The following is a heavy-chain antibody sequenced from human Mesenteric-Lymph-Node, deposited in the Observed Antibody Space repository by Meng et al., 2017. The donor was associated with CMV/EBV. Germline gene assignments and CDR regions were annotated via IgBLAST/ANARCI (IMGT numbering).Heavy chain of an antibody. CDR1: GFTFSSYW. CDR3: ARAVVVPATNSDYYYGMDV. V-gene: IGHV3-7*01. Sequence: GGSLRLSCAASGFTFSSYWMTWVRQAPGKGLEWVANIKQDGSEKYYVDSMKGRFTISRDNAKNSLYLQMNSLRAEDTAVYYCARAVVVPATNSDYYYGMDVWGQGTTVTVSS. D-gene: IGHD2-2*01. CDR2: IKQDGSEK. J-gene: IGHJ6*02.